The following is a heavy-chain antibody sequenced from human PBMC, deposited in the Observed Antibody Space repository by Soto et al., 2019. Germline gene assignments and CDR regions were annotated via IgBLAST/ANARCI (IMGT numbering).Heavy chain of an antibody. V-gene: IGHV3-23*01. J-gene: IGHJ4*02. CDR2: LSGSGGST. CDR1: GCTFSNYA. D-gene: IGHD2-21*02. CDR3: AVPTGIEVTGPDY. Sequence: GGSLRLSCAASGCTFSNYAMSWVRQAPGEGLKWVAALSGSGGSTYYSDSVRGRFTISRDNSKNTLYLQMNKLRVDDTAVYYCAVPTGIEVTGPDYWGQGTLVTVSS.